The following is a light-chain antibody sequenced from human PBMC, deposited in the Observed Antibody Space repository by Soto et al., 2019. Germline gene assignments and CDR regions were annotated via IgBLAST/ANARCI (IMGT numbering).Light chain of an antibody. V-gene: IGKV3-20*01. CDR1: QSVSSSY. Sequence: EMVLTQSPGTLSLSPGERATLSCRASQSVSSSYLAWYQQKPGQAPRLLIYGASSRATGIPDRFNGSGSGTDFTLTISRLEPEDFAVYYCQQYSSSPLTFGGGTKVDIK. CDR2: GAS. J-gene: IGKJ4*01. CDR3: QQYSSSPLT.